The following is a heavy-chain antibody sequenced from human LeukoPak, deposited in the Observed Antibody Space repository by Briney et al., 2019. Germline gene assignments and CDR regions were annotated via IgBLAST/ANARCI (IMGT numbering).Heavy chain of an antibody. Sequence: KSGGSLRLSCAASGFTFSSYSMNWVRQAPGKGLEWVSSIRSSSSYIYYADSVKGRFTISRDNAKNSLYLQMNSLRAEDTAVYYCAREYCSSTSCLDYYYYMDVWGKGTTVTVSS. CDR3: AREYCSSTSCLDYYYYMDV. CDR1: GFTFSSYS. D-gene: IGHD2-2*01. V-gene: IGHV3-21*01. CDR2: IRSSSSYI. J-gene: IGHJ6*03.